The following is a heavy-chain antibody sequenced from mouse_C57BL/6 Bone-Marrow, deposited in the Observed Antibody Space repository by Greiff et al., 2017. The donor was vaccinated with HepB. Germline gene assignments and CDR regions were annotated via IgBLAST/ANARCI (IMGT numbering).Heavy chain of an antibody. V-gene: IGHV1-50*01. J-gene: IGHJ4*01. CDR1: GYTFTSYW. CDR2: IEPSDSYT. CDR3: APTVVARAMDY. D-gene: IGHD1-1*01. Sequence: QVQLQQPGAELVKPGASVKLSCKASGYTFTSYWMQWVKQRPGQGLEWIGEIEPSDSYTNYNQKFKGKATLTVDTSSSTAYMQLSSLTSEDSAVYYCAPTVVARAMDYGGQGTSVTVSS.